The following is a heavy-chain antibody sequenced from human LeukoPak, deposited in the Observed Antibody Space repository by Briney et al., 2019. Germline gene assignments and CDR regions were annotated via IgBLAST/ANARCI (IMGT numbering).Heavy chain of an antibody. J-gene: IGHJ4*02. CDR2: INHDAKFI. V-gene: IGHV3-48*02. CDR3: ARDNDWAFHY. CDR1: GFTFSDYV. D-gene: IGHD3-9*01. Sequence: PGGSLRLSCAASGFTFSDYVMSWVRQAPGKGLEWVSYINHDAKFIYYAVSVKGRFTISRDNARNSLYLQMNSLRDEDTAVYYCARDNDWAFHYWGQGTLVTVSS.